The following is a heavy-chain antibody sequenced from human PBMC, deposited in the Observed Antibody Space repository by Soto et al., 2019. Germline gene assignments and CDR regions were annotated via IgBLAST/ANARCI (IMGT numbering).Heavy chain of an antibody. CDR2: ISYHGSDK. J-gene: IGHJ4*02. Sequence: QVQLVESGGGVVQPGRSLRLSCAASGFTFSNYGMHWVRQAPGKGLEWVAVISYHGSDKYYADSVKGRFTISRDNSKNTLYLQMDSLRAEDTAVYYCAKDHLTTTVTTVGYWWQGTLVTVSS. V-gene: IGHV3-30*18. CDR1: GFTFSNYG. D-gene: IGHD4-17*01. CDR3: AKDHLTTTVTTVGY.